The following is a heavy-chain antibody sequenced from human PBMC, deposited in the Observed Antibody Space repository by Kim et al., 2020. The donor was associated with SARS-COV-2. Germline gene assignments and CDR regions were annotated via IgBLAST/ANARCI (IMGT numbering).Heavy chain of an antibody. CDR1: GYTFTSYA. CDR3: ARQYRDIVVVSTNINWFDP. V-gene: IGHV7-4-1*02. CDR2: INTNTGNP. J-gene: IGHJ5*02. Sequence: ASVKVSCKASGYTFTSYAMNWVRQAPGQGLEWMGWINTNTGNPTYAQGFTGRFVFSLDTSVSTAYLQISSLKAEDTAVYYCARQYRDIVVVSTNINWFDPWGQGTLVTVSS. D-gene: IGHD2-2*01.